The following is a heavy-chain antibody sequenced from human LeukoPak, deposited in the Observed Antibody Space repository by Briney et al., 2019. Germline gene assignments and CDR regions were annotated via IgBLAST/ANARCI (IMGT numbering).Heavy chain of an antibody. CDR2: IGTVGDT. Sequence: GGSLRLSCAASGFTFSSYDMHWVRQTTGKGLEWASTIGTVGDTYYPGSVKGRFTISRENAKNSLYLQMNSLRAGDTAVYYCARGFVCSSTSCRWGEAFDIWGQGTMVTVSS. V-gene: IGHV3-13*01. CDR1: GFTFSSYD. J-gene: IGHJ3*02. D-gene: IGHD2-2*01. CDR3: ARGFVCSSTSCRWGEAFDI.